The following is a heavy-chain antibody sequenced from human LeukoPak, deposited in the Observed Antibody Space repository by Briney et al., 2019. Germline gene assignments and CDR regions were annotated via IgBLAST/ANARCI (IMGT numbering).Heavy chain of an antibody. CDR3: ARDRPYSSSSYYFDY. Sequence: SETLSLTCTVSGGSVSSGSYYWSWIRQPPGKGLKWIGYIYYSGSTNYNPSLKSRVTISVDTSKNQFSLKLSSVTAADTAVYYCARDRPYSSSSYYFDYWGQGTLVTVSS. J-gene: IGHJ4*02. CDR2: IYYSGST. CDR1: GGSVSSGSYY. D-gene: IGHD6-13*01. V-gene: IGHV4-61*01.